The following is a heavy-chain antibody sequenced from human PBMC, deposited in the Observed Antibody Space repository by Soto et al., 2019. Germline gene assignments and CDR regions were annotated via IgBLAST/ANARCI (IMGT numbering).Heavy chain of an antibody. V-gene: IGHV1-18*01. D-gene: IGHD2-2*01. CDR1: GYXXXXXG. J-gene: IGHJ6*02. CDR2: ITASNGNA. Sequence: QVQLVQSGPEVKNPGASLKVSCKASGYXXXXXGXXXVRQAXGXGLEWMGWITASNGNANYAREIQGRLTLTRDTSTNTASMELRSLRSXXXXXYXXAXXXXXXXXSCYXNFHYGLAVWGQGTTVIVSS. CDR3: AXXXXXXXXSCYXNFHYGLAV.